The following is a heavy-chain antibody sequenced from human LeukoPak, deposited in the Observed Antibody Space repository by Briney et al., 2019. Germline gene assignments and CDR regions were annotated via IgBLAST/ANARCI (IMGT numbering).Heavy chain of an antibody. CDR2: ISSSSSYI. CDR1: GFTFSSYS. J-gene: IGHJ6*04. V-gene: IGHV3-21*01. Sequence: PGGSLRLSCAASGFTFSSYSMNWVRQAPGKGLEWVSSISSSSSYIYYADSVKGRFTISRDNAKNSLYLQMNSLRAEDTAVYYCAREVDVSAAATPYGMDVWGKGTTDTVSS. CDR3: AREVDVSAAATPYGMDV. D-gene: IGHD2-15*01.